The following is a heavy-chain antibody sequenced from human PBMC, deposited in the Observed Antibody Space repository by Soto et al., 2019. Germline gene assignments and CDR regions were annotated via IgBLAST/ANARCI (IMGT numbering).Heavy chain of an antibody. CDR1: GGSMSTYY. Sequence: SETLSHTCSVSGGSMSTYYWSWIRQPPWKGMEWIGYIYYRGSTNYNPSLKSRVTISVDTSRNQFSLRLSSVTAADTAVYYCASSYDSSAYYGIEYFQYWGQVALVTVS. D-gene: IGHD3-22*01. CDR3: ASSYDSSAYYGIEYFQY. J-gene: IGHJ1*01. CDR2: IYYRGST. V-gene: IGHV4-59*01.